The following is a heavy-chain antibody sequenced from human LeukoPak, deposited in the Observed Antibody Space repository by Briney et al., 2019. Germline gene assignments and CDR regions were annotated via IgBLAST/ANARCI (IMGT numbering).Heavy chain of an antibody. D-gene: IGHD3-22*01. V-gene: IGHV1-18*01. Sequence: ASVKVSCKASGYTFTSYGISWVRQAPGQGLEWMGWISGYNGNTNYAQKLQGRVTMTTDTSTSTAYMELRSLKSDDTAVYYCASLKNYYDSSGYLVTDAFDIWGQETMVTVSS. CDR1: GYTFTSYG. CDR2: ISGYNGNT. J-gene: IGHJ3*02. CDR3: ASLKNYYDSSGYLVTDAFDI.